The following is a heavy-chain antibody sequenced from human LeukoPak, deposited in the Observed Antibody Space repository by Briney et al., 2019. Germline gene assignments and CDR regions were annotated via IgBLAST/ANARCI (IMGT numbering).Heavy chain of an antibody. CDR3: ARPGVYSSSWYYFDY. CDR1: GFTFSSYW. V-gene: IGHV3-74*01. Sequence: GGSLRLSCAASGFTFSSYWMHWVRQAPGKGLVWVSRISSDVSSTSYADSVKGRFTISRDNAKNSLYLQMNSLRAEDTALYYCARPGVYSSSWYYFDYWGQGTLVTVSS. J-gene: IGHJ4*02. CDR2: ISSDVSST. D-gene: IGHD6-6*01.